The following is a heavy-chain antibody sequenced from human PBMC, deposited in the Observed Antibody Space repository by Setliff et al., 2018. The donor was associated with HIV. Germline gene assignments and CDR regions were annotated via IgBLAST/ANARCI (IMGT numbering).Heavy chain of an antibody. D-gene: IGHD1-1*01. CDR3: ATDTSISWFYH. J-gene: IGHJ5*01. CDR1: DYSVGSGYS. V-gene: IGHV4-38-2*02. Sequence: PSETLSLTCSVSDYSVGSGYSWGWIRQPPGKGLEWIGSMYHRGTTYYNLSLKSRIILSIDTSKNQLSLKLNSVTAADTAVYYCATDTSISWFYHWGQGTLVTV. CDR2: MYHRGTT.